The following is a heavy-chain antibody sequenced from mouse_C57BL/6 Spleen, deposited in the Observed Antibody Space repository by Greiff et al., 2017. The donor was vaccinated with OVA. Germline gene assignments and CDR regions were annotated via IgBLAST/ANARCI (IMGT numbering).Heavy chain of an antibody. D-gene: IGHD2-4*01. J-gene: IGHJ3*01. Sequence: QVQLKQSGPGLVQPSQCLSITCTVSGFSFTSYGVHWVRQPPGKGLEWLGVIWSGGSTDYNAAFITRLIISKDNSKSQVFFKMNSLQADDTAIYYCARDYDYDGFAYWGQGTLVTVSA. CDR1: GFSFTSYG. CDR3: ARDYDYDGFAY. CDR2: IWSGGST. V-gene: IGHV2-4*01.